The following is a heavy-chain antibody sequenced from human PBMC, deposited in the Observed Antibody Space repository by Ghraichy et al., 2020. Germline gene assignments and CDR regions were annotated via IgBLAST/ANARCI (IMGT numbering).Heavy chain of an antibody. CDR3: ARDGLAYCGGDCPLVYSNAFDI. D-gene: IGHD2-21*02. CDR1: GFTFSSYG. J-gene: IGHJ3*02. CDR2: IWYDGSNK. Sequence: GGSLRLSCAASGFTFSSYGMHWVRQAPGKGLEWVAVIWYDGSNKYYADSVKGRFTISRDNSKNTLYLQMNSLRAEDTAVYYCARDGLAYCGGDCPLVYSNAFDIWGQGTMVTVSS. V-gene: IGHV3-33*01.